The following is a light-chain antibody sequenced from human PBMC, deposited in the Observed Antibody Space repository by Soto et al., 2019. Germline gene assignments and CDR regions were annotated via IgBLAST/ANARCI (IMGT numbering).Light chain of an antibody. CDR2: DAS. V-gene: IGKV3-15*01. J-gene: IGKJ4*01. CDR3: QQYDRWPVT. CDR1: QSVTTN. Sequence: EVVMTQSPATLSVSPGERVTFSCRASQSVTTNSAWYQHKPGQSPRLLISDASTGASGIPPRFSGSGSGTEFTLTIDRLQSADFAVYYCQQYDRWPVTFGGGTKV.